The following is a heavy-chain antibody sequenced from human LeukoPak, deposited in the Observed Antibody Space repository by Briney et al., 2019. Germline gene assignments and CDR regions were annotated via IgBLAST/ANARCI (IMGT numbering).Heavy chain of an antibody. CDR3: SIAARGVDY. V-gene: IGHV4-34*01. J-gene: IGHJ4*02. Sequence: PSETLSLTCAVYGGSFSGYYWSLIRQPPGKGLERIGEINHSGSTNYNPSLKSRVTISVDTSKNQFSLKLSSVTAADTAVYYCSIAARGVDYWGQGTLVTVSS. D-gene: IGHD6-6*01. CDR2: INHSGST. CDR1: GGSFSGYY.